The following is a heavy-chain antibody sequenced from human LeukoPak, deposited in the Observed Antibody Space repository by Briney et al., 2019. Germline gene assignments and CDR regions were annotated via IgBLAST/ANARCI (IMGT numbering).Heavy chain of an antibody. D-gene: IGHD3-22*01. V-gene: IGHV1-69*04. CDR3: ARGNYYDSRDPNAFDI. CDR2: IIPILGIA. Sequence: SVKVSCKASGGTFSSYAISWVRQAPGQGLEWMGRIIPILGIANYAQKFQGRVTITADKSTSTAYMELSSLRSEDTAVYYCARGNYYDSRDPNAFDIWGQGTMVTVSS. J-gene: IGHJ3*02. CDR1: GGTFSSYA.